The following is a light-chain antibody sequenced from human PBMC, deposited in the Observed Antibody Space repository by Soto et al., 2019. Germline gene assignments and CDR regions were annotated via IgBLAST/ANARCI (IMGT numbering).Light chain of an antibody. CDR1: QTITGGS. CDR2: SIS. Sequence: ILLTQSPGTLSLSPVERATLSCRASQTITGGSLAWYQQKPGQAPRLLITSISTRATGIPDRFSGSGSGADFTLTITRLEPEDFAVYYCQQFQNSPTFGQGTKVDIK. CDR3: QQFQNSPT. V-gene: IGKV3-20*01. J-gene: IGKJ1*01.